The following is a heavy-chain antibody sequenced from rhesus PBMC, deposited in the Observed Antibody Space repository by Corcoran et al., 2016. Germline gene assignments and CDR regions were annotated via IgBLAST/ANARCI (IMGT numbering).Heavy chain of an antibody. D-gene: IGHD6-31*01. J-gene: IGHJ2*01. V-gene: IGHV7-193*02. CDR3: ARSEAAAGWYFDL. Sequence: QVQLVQSWPEVKQPGASVKVSCTASGYRFPTSGMNWVRRPPGRGLEWMGWKNTYTGNTTYAQGFTERFVVSMDTSVSTVYLQISSLKGEDTAVYYCARSEAAAGWYFDLWGPGTPITISS. CDR1: GYRFPTSG. CDR2: KNTYTGNT.